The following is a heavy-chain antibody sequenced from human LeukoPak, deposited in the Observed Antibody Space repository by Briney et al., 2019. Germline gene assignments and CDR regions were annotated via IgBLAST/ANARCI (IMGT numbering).Heavy chain of an antibody. CDR2: ISSSGSTI. D-gene: IGHD3-3*01. V-gene: IGHV3-11*04. CDR1: GFTFSDYY. J-gene: IGHJ4*02. CDR3: ARVISSWSGWVLGDY. Sequence: GGSLRLSCAASGFTFSDYYMSWIRQAPGKGLEWVSYISSSGSTIYYADSVKGRFTISRDNAKNSLYLQMNSLRAEDTAVYYCARVISSWSGWVLGDYWGQGTLVTVSS.